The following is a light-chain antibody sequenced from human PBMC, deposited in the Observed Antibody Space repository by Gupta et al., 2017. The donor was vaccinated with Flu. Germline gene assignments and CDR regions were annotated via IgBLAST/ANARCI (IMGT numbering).Light chain of an antibody. V-gene: IGKV2-28*01. CDR3: MQDRQTPYT. CDR1: QSLLLSDGYDY. J-gene: IGKJ2*01. CDR2: MGS. Sequence: LTQSPLSLPGTPGEPASISCKSSQSLLLSDGYDYLAWYLQKPGQSPQLLIHMGSSRASGVPDRFSGSGSGTNFTLNLSRVEAEDVGVYYCMQDRQTPYTFGQGTKLDIK.